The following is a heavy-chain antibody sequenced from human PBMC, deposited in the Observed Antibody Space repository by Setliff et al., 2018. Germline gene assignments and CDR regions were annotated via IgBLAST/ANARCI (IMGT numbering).Heavy chain of an antibody. CDR1: GFTFSGAE. CDR3: LLPCTSGWHNWADP. V-gene: IGHV3-73*01. D-gene: IGHD6-19*01. Sequence: GESLKISCAASGFTFSGAEIHWVRQASGKGLEWVGRIRSKADKYATDYGASAKGRFIISRDDPKKTAYLQMSSLRAEDTAMYYCLLPCTSGWHNWADPWGQGTLVTVSS. CDR2: IRSKADKYAT. J-gene: IGHJ5*02.